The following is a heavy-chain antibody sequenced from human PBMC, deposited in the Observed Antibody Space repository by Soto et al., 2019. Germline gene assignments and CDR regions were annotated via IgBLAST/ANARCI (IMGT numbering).Heavy chain of an antibody. D-gene: IGHD3-10*01. Sequence: QITLKESGPTLVKPTQTLTLTCTFSGFSLTTSGVGVGWIRQPPGEALEWLALIYWDDDKRYSPSLKSRLTITKDTSKNQVVLTMTNMAPVDTATYFCAQRSTIYGSLAFWGQGTLVTVSS. CDR1: GFSLTTSGVG. CDR3: AQRSTIYGSLAF. CDR2: IYWDDDK. J-gene: IGHJ4*02. V-gene: IGHV2-5*02.